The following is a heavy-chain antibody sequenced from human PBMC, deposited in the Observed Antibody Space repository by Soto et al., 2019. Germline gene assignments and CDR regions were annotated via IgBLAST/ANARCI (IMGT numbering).Heavy chain of an antibody. J-gene: IGHJ4*02. CDR1: GGTFSSYA. CDR3: ARDLPRIAVAGINYFDY. D-gene: IGHD6-19*01. CDR2: IIPIFGTA. Sequence: SVKVSCKASGGTFSSYAISWVRQAPGQGLEWMGGIIPIFGTANYAQKFQGRVTITADESTSTAYMELSSLRSEDTAVYYCARDLPRIAVAGINYFDYWGQGTLVTVSS. V-gene: IGHV1-69*13.